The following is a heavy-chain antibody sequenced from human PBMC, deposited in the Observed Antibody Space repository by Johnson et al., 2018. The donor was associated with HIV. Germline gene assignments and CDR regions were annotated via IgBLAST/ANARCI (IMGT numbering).Heavy chain of an antibody. CDR2: ISYDGRYK. V-gene: IGHV3-30*04. J-gene: IGHJ3*02. CDR3: ARPSVMTTLTTTPWAFNI. CDR1: GFTFSSYA. D-gene: IGHD4-17*01. Sequence: QMQLVESGGGVVQPGRSLTLSCAASGFTFSSYAMHWVRQAPGKGLEWVAIISYDGRYKFYADSVKGRFTISSDNSKNTLYLQMNSLRAEDTAVYYCARPSVMTTLTTTPWAFNIWGQGTMVTVSS.